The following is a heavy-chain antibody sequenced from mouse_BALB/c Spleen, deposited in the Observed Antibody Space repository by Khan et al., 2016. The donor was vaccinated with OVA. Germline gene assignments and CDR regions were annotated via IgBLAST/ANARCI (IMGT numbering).Heavy chain of an antibody. CDR2: INTGGAYT. J-gene: IGHJ3*01. CDR3: ARLAYYYNSEGFAY. CDR1: GFTFSTYG. D-gene: IGHD1-1*01. Sequence: EVQVVESGGDFVRPGGSLKLSCAASGFTFSTYGMSWVRQTPDKRLEWVATINTGGAYTYYPDNVKGRFTISRDNAKNTLYLQLSSLKSEDTAIYYCARLAYYYNSEGFAYWGQGTLVTVSA. V-gene: IGHV5-6*01.